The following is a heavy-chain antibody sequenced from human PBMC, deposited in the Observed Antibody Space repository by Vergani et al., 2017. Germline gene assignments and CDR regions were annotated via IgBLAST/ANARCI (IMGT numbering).Heavy chain of an antibody. V-gene: IGHV4-34*01. J-gene: IGHJ4*02. D-gene: IGHD4-11*01. CDR1: GGSFSGYY. CDR2: IYYSGST. Sequence: QVQLQQWGAGLLKPSETLSLTCAVYGGSFSGYYWSWIRQPPGKGLEWIGYIYYSGSTYYNPSLKSRVTISVDTSKNQFSLKLSSVTAADTAVYYCAREWTTAFDYWGQGTLVTVSS. CDR3: AREWTTAFDY.